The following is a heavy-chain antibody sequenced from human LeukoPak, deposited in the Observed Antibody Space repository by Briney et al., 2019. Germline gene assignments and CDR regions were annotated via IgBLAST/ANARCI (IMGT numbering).Heavy chain of an antibody. CDR3: ARDDTTVTTS. J-gene: IGHJ4*02. CDR2: VYYSGST. CDR1: GGSISSSSYY. V-gene: IGHV4-39*07. Sequence: PSETLSLTCTVSGGSISSSSYYWGWIRQPPGKGLEWIGSVYYSGSTYYNPSLKSRVTISVDTSKNQFSLKLNSVTAADTAVYYCARDDTTVTTSWGQGTLVTVSS. D-gene: IGHD4-17*01.